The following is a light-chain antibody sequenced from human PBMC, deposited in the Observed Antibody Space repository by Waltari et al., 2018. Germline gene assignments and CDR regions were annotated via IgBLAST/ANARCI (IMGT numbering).Light chain of an antibody. Sequence: QSALTQPPSASGSPGQSVTISCTGTSSDVGGYNYVSWYQQHPGTAPKLMSYEVTTRPPGVPVRFSGSKSGNTAPLTVSELQSEDEADYYCSSYAGSNTVVFGGGTKLTVL. J-gene: IGLJ2*01. CDR1: SSDVGGYNY. CDR2: EVT. CDR3: SSYAGSNTVV. V-gene: IGLV2-8*01.